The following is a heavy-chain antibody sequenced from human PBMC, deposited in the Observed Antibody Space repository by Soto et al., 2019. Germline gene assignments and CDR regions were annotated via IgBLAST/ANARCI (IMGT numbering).Heavy chain of an antibody. CDR1: GFSLSTSGVG. CDR3: AHRRGYDFWSGYYQSWFDP. Sequence: SGPTLVNPTQTLTLTCTFSGFSLSTSGVGMGWIRQPPGKALEWLALIYWNDDKRYSPSLKSRLTITKDTSKNQVVLTMTNMDPVDTATYYCAHRRGYDFWSGYYQSWFDPWGQGTLVTVSS. CDR2: IYWNDDK. D-gene: IGHD3-3*01. J-gene: IGHJ5*02. V-gene: IGHV2-5*01.